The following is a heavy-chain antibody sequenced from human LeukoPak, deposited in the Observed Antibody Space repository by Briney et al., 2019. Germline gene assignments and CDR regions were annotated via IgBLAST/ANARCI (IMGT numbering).Heavy chain of an antibody. J-gene: IGHJ5*02. V-gene: IGHV1-69*13. Sequence: SVRVSCXASGGTFSSYAISWVRQAPGQGLEWMGGIIPIFGTANYAQKFQGRVTITADESTSTAYMELSSLRSEDTAVYYCASWWRHLNWFDPWGQRTLVTVSS. D-gene: IGHD2-15*01. CDR1: GGTFSSYA. CDR3: ASWWRHLNWFDP. CDR2: IIPIFGTA.